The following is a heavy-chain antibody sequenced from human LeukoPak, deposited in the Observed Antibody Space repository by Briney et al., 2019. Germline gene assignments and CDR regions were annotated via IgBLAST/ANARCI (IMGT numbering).Heavy chain of an antibody. CDR3: VRGSPGYSSSWHAY. V-gene: IGHV3-74*01. J-gene: IGHJ4*02. CDR2: INSDATST. CDR1: GFMLSSTW. D-gene: IGHD6-13*01. Sequence: GGSLRLSCAASGFMLSSTWMHWVRHAPGKGLVWVSRINSDATSTSYADSVRGRFTISRDDAKNTMYLQMNSLRAEDTAMYYCVRGSPGYSSSWHAYWGQGTLVTVSS.